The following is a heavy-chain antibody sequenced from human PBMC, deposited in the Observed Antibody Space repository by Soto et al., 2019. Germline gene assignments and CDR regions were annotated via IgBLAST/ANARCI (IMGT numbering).Heavy chain of an antibody. D-gene: IGHD2-8*02. V-gene: IGHV4-34*01. CDR2: INHSXST. CDR3: ARDKITGLFDY. J-gene: IGHJ4*02. Sequence: XXTLSLTCAVYGGSSTGYYWTWIRQPPGTGMEWIGXINHSXSTNYKQSLKXXVTKSVDTSKNQLSLKLTSVNDADKDVYYCARDKITGLFDYWGQGTLVTVYS. CDR1: GGSSTGYY.